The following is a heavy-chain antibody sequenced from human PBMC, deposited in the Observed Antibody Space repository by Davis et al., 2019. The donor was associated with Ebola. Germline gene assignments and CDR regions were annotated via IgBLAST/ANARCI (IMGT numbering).Heavy chain of an antibody. V-gene: IGHV4-34*01. Sequence: PSETLSLTCAVYGGSFSGYYWSWIRQPPGKGLEWIGEISHSGSTNYNPSLKSRLTISVDTSKNQFSLKLSSVTAADTAVYYCARAIGSGSYFRYWGQGTLVTVSS. D-gene: IGHD1-26*01. CDR3: ARAIGSGSYFRY. CDR1: GGSFSGYY. CDR2: ISHSGST. J-gene: IGHJ4*02.